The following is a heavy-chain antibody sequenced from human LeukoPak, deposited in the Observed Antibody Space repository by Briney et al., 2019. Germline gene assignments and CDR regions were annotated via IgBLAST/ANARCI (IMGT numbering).Heavy chain of an antibody. CDR1: GFTFSSYA. Sequence: GGSLRLSCAASGFTFSSYAMHWVRQAPGKGLEWVAVISYDGSNKYYADSVKGRFTISRDNSKNTLYLQMNSLRAEDTAVYYCASPKGSGSYGFDYWGQGTLVTVSS. CDR2: ISYDGSNK. CDR3: ASPKGSGSYGFDY. D-gene: IGHD3-10*01. V-gene: IGHV3-30-3*01. J-gene: IGHJ4*02.